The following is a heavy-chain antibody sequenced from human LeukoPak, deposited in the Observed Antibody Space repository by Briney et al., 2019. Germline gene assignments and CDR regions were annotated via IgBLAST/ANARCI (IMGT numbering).Heavy chain of an antibody. CDR2: TYYRSKWYN. V-gene: IGHV6-1*01. CDR1: GDSVSTNSAA. D-gene: IGHD6-19*01. J-gene: IGHJ4*02. CDR3: ARHPTPYSSGWYLGYFDY. Sequence: SQTLSLTCAISGDSVSTNSAAWNWIRQSPSRGLEWLGRTYYRSKWYNDYAVSVKSRIAINPDTSKNQFSLQLNSVTPEDTAVYYCARHPTPYSSGWYLGYFDYWGQGTLVTVSS.